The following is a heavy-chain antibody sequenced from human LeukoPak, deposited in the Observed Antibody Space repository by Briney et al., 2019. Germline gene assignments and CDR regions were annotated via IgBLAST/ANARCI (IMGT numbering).Heavy chain of an antibody. CDR1: GGSVSSGSYY. V-gene: IGHV4-61*01. J-gene: IGHJ5*02. CDR2: IYYSGST. CDR3: ARAPGVLGYCSSTSCYAEGSGWFDP. Sequence: SETLSLTCTVSGGSVSSGSYYWSWIRQPPGKGLEWIGYIYYSGSTNYNPSLKSRVTISVDTSKNQFSLKLSTVTAADTAVYYCARAPGVLGYCSSTSCYAEGSGWFDPWGQGTLVTVSS. D-gene: IGHD2-2*01.